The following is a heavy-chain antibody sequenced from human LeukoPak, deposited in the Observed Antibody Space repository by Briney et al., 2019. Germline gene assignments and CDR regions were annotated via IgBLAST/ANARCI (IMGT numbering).Heavy chain of an antibody. CDR3: ILASAGPAY. CDR2: IKSKTDGGTT. V-gene: IGHV3-15*01. Sequence: GGSLRLSCAASGFTFSNAWMTCVRQAPGKGLEWVGRIKSKTDGGTTDYAEPVKGRFTVSRDDSKNTLYLQMNTLKTEDTAVYYCILASAGPAYWGQGTLVTVSS. CDR1: GFTFSNAW. J-gene: IGHJ4*02. D-gene: IGHD6-13*01.